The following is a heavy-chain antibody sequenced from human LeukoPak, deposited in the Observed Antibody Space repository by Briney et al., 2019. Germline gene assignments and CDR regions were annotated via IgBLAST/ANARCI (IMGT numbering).Heavy chain of an antibody. D-gene: IGHD3-10*01. V-gene: IGHV4-59*01. J-gene: IGHJ4*02. CDR3: ATSYPSGSYGNLDS. CDR2: ISYSGTT. Sequence: SETLSLTCTVSGVSITTYYWSWIRQPPGKGLEWVGFISYSGTTSYSPSLKSRVTMSVDAPKNQFSLKLSSVTAADTAVYYCATSYPSGSYGNLDSWGQGTLVSVSS. CDR1: GVSITTYY.